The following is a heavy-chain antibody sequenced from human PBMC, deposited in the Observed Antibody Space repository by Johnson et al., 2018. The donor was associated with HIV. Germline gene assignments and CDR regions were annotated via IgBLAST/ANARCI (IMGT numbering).Heavy chain of an antibody. Sequence: VQLVESGGGLVQPGGSLRLSCAASGFTFSSYWMHWVRQAPGMGLVWVSRINSDGSSTSYADSVKGRFTISRDNAQNTLYLQMNSLRAEDTAVDYCARDLHDSSGYYYDGDAFEIWGQWRLVTVSS. V-gene: IGHV3-74*01. J-gene: IGHJ3*02. CDR2: INSDGSST. D-gene: IGHD3-22*01. CDR3: ARDLHDSSGYYYDGDAFEI. CDR1: GFTFSSYW.